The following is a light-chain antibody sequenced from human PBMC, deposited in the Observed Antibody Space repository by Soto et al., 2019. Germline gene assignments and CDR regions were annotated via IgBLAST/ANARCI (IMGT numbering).Light chain of an antibody. J-gene: IGKJ4*01. Sequence: DIQMPHSPSPGSASVGDRVLITCRASRSISGWLAWYQQKPGKAPKLLIYDASSLDSGVPSRFSGSGSGTEFTLTITSLQPDDFASFYCQQYNSYPLTFGGGTKVDI. CDR2: DAS. V-gene: IGKV1-5*01. CDR3: QQYNSYPLT. CDR1: RSISGW.